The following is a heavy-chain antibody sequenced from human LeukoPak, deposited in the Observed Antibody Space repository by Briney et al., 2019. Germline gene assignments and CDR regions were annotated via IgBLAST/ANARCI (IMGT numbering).Heavy chain of an antibody. V-gene: IGHV3-23*01. J-gene: IGHJ4*02. CDR3: VYYDSSGYYYGRLRY. Sequence: GGSLRLSCAASAFTFSSHAMSWVRQTLGKRLEWVSGISADGANTLYADSVKGRFTISRDSSKNTLYLHMRSLRAEDAAMYFCVYYDSSGYYYGRLRYWGQGTPVTVSS. D-gene: IGHD3-22*01. CDR1: AFTFSSHA. CDR2: ISADGANT.